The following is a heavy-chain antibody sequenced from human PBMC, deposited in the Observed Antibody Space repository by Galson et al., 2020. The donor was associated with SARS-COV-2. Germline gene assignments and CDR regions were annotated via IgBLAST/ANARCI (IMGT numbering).Heavy chain of an antibody. CDR1: GFPLSTSGMC. J-gene: IGHJ4*02. CDR2: IDWDDDE. D-gene: IGHD6-19*01. V-gene: IGHV2-70*11. Sequence: ESGPTLVKPTQTLTLTCTFSGFPLSTSGMCVNWIRQPPGKALEWLARIDWDDDEYYSTSLKTRLTISKDTSKNQVVLTMTNMDPVDTATYYCARIDSSGCRGNYWGQGTLVTVSS. CDR3: ARIDSSGCRGNY.